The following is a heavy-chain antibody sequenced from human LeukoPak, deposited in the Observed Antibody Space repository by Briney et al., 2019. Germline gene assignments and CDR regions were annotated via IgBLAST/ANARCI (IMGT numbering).Heavy chain of an antibody. J-gene: IGHJ4*02. Sequence: GESLKISCKGSGYSFTSYWISWVRQMPGKGLEWMGRIDPSDSYTNYSPSFQGHVTSSADKSISTAYLQWSRLNAPDTAMYYCARQNCSSTSCLLDYWGQGTLVTVSS. CDR2: IDPSDSYT. D-gene: IGHD2-2*01. CDR1: GYSFTSYW. V-gene: IGHV5-10-1*01. CDR3: ARQNCSSTSCLLDY.